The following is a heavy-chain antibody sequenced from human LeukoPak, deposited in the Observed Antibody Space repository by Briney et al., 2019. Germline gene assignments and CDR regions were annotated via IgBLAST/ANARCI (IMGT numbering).Heavy chain of an antibody. CDR2: IYHTGGT. V-gene: IGHV4-30-2*01. CDR1: GGSISSGLYS. J-gene: IGHJ5*02. CDR3: ARLRYCSGTSCYWFDP. D-gene: IGHD2-2*01. Sequence: TASETLSLTCDVSGGSISSGLYSWSWIRQPLGKGLEWIGYIYHTGGTYYNPSLKSRVTISVDTSKNQFSLRLSSVTAADTAVYYCARLRYCSGTSCYWFDPWGQGTLVTVSS.